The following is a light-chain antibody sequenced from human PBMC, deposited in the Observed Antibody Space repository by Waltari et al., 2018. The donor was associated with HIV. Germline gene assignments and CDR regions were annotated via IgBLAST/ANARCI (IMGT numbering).Light chain of an antibody. CDR1: QNVASW. J-gene: IGKJ2*01. V-gene: IGKV1-5*03. CDR2: KAS. CDR3: QQYNSDFYT. Sequence: IQMTQSPSILSASVGDRITIPCRASQNVASWVAWYQQRPGRAPKLLIYKASTLEYGVPARFTGSGSGTNFTLTINSLHPDDFATYYCQQYNSDFYTFGQGTRLDLK.